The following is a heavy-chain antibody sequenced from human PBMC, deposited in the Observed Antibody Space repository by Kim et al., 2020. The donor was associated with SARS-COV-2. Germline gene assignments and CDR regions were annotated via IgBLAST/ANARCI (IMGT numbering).Heavy chain of an antibody. CDR1: GGSISSYY. V-gene: IGHV4-59*13. D-gene: IGHD6-19*01. J-gene: IGHJ5*02. CDR3: ARGGYSSGWYWFDP. CDR2: IYYSGST. Sequence: SETLSLTCTVSGGSISSYYWSWIRQPPGKGLEWIGYIYYSGSTNYNPSLKSRGTISSDTTTNQFSLKLSSVTAADTAVYYCARGGYSSGWYWFDPWGQGTLVTVSS.